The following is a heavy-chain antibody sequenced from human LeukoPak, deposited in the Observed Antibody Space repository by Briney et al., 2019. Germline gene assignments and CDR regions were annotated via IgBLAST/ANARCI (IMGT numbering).Heavy chain of an antibody. D-gene: IGHD2-2*01. V-gene: IGHV3-48*02. CDR1: GFSFTDYP. CDR2: IRTTAEGAKYA. CDR3: PTDQRYAFDY. Sequence: PGGSLRLSCATSGFSFTDYPMNWVRQAPGKGLEWISNIRTTAEGAKYAYYADSVKGRVTISRDDGKNTLYLHMNSLRDDDTAVYYCPTDQRYAFDYWGQGILVTVSS. J-gene: IGHJ4*02.